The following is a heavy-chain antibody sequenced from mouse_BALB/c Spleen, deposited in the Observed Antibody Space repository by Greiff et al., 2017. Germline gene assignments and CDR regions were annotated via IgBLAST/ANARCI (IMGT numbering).Heavy chain of an antibody. Sequence: EVHLVESGPGLVKPSQSLSLTCTVTGYSITSDYAWNWIRQFPGNKLEWMGYISYSGSTSYNPSLKSRISITRDTSKNQFFLQLNSVTTEDTATYYCARDGSSYGYFDVWGAGTTVTVSS. CDR3: ARDGSSYGYFDV. J-gene: IGHJ1*01. V-gene: IGHV3-2*02. D-gene: IGHD1-1*01. CDR2: ISYSGST. CDR1: GYSITSDYA.